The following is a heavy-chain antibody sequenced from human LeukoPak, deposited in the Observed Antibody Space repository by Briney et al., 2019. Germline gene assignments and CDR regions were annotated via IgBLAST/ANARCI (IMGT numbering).Heavy chain of an antibody. CDR3: ARHVWGGWGLSSSWYSPENWFDP. D-gene: IGHD6-13*01. V-gene: IGHV4-39*01. CDR2: IYYSGST. Sequence: SETLSLTCTVSGGSISSSSYYWGWIRQPPGKGLEWIGSIYYSGSTYYNPSLKSRVTISVDTSKNQFSLKLSSVTAADTAVYYCARHVWGGWGLSSSWYSPENWFDPWGQGTLVTVSS. CDR1: GGSISSSSYY. J-gene: IGHJ5*02.